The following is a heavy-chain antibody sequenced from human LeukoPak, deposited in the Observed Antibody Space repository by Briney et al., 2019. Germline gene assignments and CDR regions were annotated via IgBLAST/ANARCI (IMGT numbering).Heavy chain of an antibody. CDR3: ARAFYSNGWFFDY. Sequence: PSETLSLTCTVSGGSISSSSDCFWGWIRQPPGRGLEWIGSIYYSGSAYYNPSLRSRVTISVDRSRNQFSLKLSSVTAADTAVHYCARAFYSNGWFFDYWGQGTLVTVSS. CDR2: IYYSGSA. J-gene: IGHJ4*02. D-gene: IGHD6-19*01. V-gene: IGHV4-39*01. CDR1: GGSISSSSDCF.